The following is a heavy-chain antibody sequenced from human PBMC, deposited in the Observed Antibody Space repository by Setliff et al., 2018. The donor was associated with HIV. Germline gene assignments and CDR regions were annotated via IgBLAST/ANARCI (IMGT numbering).Heavy chain of an antibody. V-gene: IGHV4-39*01. CDR3: ATRAIVVIPDY. CDR2: IYYSGST. J-gene: IGHJ4*02. CDR1: GGSASNSRYY. Sequence: PSETLSLTCTVSGGSASNSRYYWAWIRQPPGKGLEWIDYIYYSGSTYYNPSLKSRVTIFVDTSKNQFSLKVRSVTAADTAVYYCATRAIVVIPDYWGQGTLVTVSS. D-gene: IGHD3-22*01.